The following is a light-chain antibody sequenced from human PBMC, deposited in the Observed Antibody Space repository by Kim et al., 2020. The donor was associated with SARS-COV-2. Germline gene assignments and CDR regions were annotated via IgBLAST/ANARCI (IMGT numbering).Light chain of an antibody. CDR3: QKYNTAPWT. V-gene: IGKV1-27*01. CDR2: AAT. Sequence: SASGGDGVTISCRASQGISSYLAWYQQKPGEPPKLLIYAATTLQFGVSTRFSGSGSGTDFTLTISDLQPEDVATYYCQKYNTAPWTFGHGTKVDIK. CDR1: QGISSY. J-gene: IGKJ1*01.